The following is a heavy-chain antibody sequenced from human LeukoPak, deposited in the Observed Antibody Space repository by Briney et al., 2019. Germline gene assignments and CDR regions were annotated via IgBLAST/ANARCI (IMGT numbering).Heavy chain of an antibody. CDR3: ARVVVITNSIDY. D-gene: IGHD3-22*01. Sequence: PSETLSLTCTVSGGSISSYYWSWIRQPPGKGLEWIGYIYYSGSTNYNPSLKSRVTISVDTSKNQFSLKLSSVTAADTAVYYCARVVVITNSIDYWGQGTLVTVSS. J-gene: IGHJ4*02. V-gene: IGHV4-59*01. CDR1: GGSISSYY. CDR2: IYYSGST.